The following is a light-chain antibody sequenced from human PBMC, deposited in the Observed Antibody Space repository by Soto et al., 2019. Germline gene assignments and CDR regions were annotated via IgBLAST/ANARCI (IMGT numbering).Light chain of an antibody. CDR1: SSDVGGYNY. V-gene: IGLV2-8*01. CDR3: SSYAGYNILYV. CDR2: EVS. J-gene: IGLJ1*01. Sequence: QSALTQPPSASGSPGQSVTISCTGTSSDVGGYNYVSWYQQNPGKAPRLMIYEVSKRPSGVPDRFSGSKSGNTASLTVSGLQAEDEADYYCSSYAGYNILYVFGTGTKLTVL.